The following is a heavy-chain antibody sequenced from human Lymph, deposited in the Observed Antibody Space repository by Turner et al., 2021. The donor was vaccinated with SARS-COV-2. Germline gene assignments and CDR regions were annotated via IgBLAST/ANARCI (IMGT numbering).Heavy chain of an antibody. V-gene: IGHV4-39*01. Sequence: VQLLESGGGLVQPGGSLRLSCAASGFTFSSYAMSWVRQAPGKGLEWIGSIYYSGSTYYNPSLKSRVTISVDTSKNQFSLKLSSVTAADTAVYYCARRSAGGSGRLLLRGLDYFDYWGQGTLVTVSS. J-gene: IGHJ4*02. CDR3: ARRSAGGSGRLLLRGLDYFDY. CDR1: GFTFSSYA. D-gene: IGHD3-10*01. CDR2: IYYSGST.